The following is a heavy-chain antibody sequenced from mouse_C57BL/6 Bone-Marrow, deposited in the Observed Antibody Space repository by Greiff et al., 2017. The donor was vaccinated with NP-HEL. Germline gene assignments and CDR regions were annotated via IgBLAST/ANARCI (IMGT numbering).Heavy chain of an antibody. D-gene: IGHD1-1*01. J-gene: IGHJ3*01. CDR2: IDPSDSYT. CDR3: ARKAYYGRSYEFAY. Sequence: QVQLQQPGAELVKPGASAKLSCKASGYTFTTYWMQWVKQRPGQGLEWIGEIDPSDSYTNYNQKFKGKATLTVDTSSSTANMQLSSLTSEDSAVYYCARKAYYGRSYEFAYWGQGTLVTVSA. V-gene: IGHV1-50*01. CDR1: GYTFTTYW.